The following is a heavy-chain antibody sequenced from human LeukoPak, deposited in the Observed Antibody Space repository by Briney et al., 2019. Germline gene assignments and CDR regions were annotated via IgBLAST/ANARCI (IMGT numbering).Heavy chain of an antibody. V-gene: IGHV4-59*01. CDR2: IYYSGST. CDR1: GGSISSYY. J-gene: IGHJ6*03. Sequence: SETLSLTCTVSGGSISSYYWSWIRQPPGKGLEWIGYIYYSGSTNYNPSLKSRVSISVDTSKNQFSLKLSSVTAADTAVYYCARDQGYYGSGSYSYYYYFYMDVWGKGTTVTISS. CDR3: ARDQGYYGSGSYSYYYYFYMDV. D-gene: IGHD3-10*01.